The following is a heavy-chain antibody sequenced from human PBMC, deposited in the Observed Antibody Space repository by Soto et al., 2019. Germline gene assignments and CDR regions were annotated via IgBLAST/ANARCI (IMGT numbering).Heavy chain of an antibody. J-gene: IGHJ3*02. Sequence: QLQLQESGPGLVKPSETLSLTCTVSGGSISSSSYYWGWIRQPPGKGLEWIGSIYYSGSTYYNPSLKSRVTISVDTSKNQFSLKLSSVTAADTAVYYCAHYYDSSGYYYVHAFDIWGQGTMVTVSS. D-gene: IGHD3-22*01. CDR2: IYYSGST. V-gene: IGHV4-39*01. CDR1: GGSISSSSYY. CDR3: AHYYDSSGYYYVHAFDI.